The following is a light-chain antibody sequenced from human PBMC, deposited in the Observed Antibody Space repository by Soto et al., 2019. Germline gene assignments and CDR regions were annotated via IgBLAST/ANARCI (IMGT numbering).Light chain of an antibody. J-gene: IGKJ5*01. CDR2: GAS. CDR1: QSISSI. Sequence: EIGVTQSPGTLSLSAGERATLSCRASQSISSISLSWYQQKPGQAPRLLIYGASSRATGIPDRFSGSGSGTEFTLTISSLQSDDFAVYSCQQYKNWPLFGQGTRLEIK. V-gene: IGKV3D-15*01. CDR3: QQYKNWPL.